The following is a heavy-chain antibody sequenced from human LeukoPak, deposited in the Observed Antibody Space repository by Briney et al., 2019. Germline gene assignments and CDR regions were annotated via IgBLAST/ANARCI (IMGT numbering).Heavy chain of an antibody. J-gene: IGHJ6*02. Sequence: GTSVTVSCKASGFTFTNSAMQWVRQTRGQRLEWIGWIVVGSGNTNYAQKFQERVTITGDMSTSTAYMELSSLRSEDTAVYYCAADRGYGDFYGMDVWGHGTTVTVSS. D-gene: IGHD4-17*01. CDR2: IVVGSGNT. CDR3: AADRGYGDFYGMDV. CDR1: GFTFTNSA. V-gene: IGHV1-58*02.